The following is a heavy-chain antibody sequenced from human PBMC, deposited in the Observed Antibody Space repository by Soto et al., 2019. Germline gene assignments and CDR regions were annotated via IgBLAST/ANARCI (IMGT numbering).Heavy chain of an antibody. D-gene: IGHD3-3*01. V-gene: IGHV4-59*08. CDR2: IYNSGST. Sequence: QVQLQESGPGLVKPSETLSLTCTVSGDSINSDYWSWVRQPPGKGLEWIGYIYNSGSTNYNPSLKRRVTMSLDPSKNQFSLKLSSVTAADTAVYYCARYLRNGLYYMDVWGEGTTVTVSS. J-gene: IGHJ6*03. CDR3: ARYLRNGLYYMDV. CDR1: GDSINSDY.